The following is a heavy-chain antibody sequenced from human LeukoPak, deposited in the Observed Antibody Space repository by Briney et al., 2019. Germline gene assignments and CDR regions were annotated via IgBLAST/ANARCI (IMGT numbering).Heavy chain of an antibody. Sequence: ASVKVSCKASGYTFTSYGISWVRQAPGQGLEWMGWISAYNGNTNYAQKLQGRVTMTTDTSTSTAYMELRSLRSDDTAVYYCARAFDPREEGSYYYYDSSGYGYFDYWGQGTLVTVSS. CDR1: GYTFTSYG. CDR3: ARAFDPREEGSYYYYDSSGYGYFDY. J-gene: IGHJ4*02. V-gene: IGHV1-18*01. D-gene: IGHD3-22*01. CDR2: ISAYNGNT.